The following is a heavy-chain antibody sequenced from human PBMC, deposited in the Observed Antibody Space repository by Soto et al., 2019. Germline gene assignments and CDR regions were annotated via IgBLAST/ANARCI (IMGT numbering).Heavy chain of an antibody. D-gene: IGHD6-13*01. CDR3: ARYLVAADAFDY. Sequence: PGGSLILSCAASGFTFSSYAMHWVRQAPGKGLEWVAVISYDGSNKYYADSVKGRFTISRDNSKNTLYLQMNSLRAEDTAVYYCARYLVAADAFDYCGQGTLVTVSS. V-gene: IGHV3-30-3*01. CDR2: ISYDGSNK. J-gene: IGHJ4*02. CDR1: GFTFSSYA.